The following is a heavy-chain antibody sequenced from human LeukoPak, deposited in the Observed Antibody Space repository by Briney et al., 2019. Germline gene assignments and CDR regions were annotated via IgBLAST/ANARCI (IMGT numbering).Heavy chain of an antibody. CDR1: GFTFDDYA. V-gene: IGHV3-9*01. J-gene: IGHJ3*02. Sequence: GGSLRLSCAASGFTFDDYAMHWVRQAPGKGLEWGSGISWNSGSIGYADSVKGRFTISRDNAKNSLYLQMNSLRAEDTALYYCAKAPRKLVTSDAFDIWGQGTMVTVSS. D-gene: IGHD4-17*01. CDR2: ISWNSGSI. CDR3: AKAPRKLVTSDAFDI.